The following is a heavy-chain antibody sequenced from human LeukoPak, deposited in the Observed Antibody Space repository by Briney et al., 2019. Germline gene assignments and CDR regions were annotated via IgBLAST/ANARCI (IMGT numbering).Heavy chain of an antibody. Sequence: GASVKVSCKASGYTFTSYGISWVRQAPGQGLEWMGWISAYNGNTNYAQTLQGRVTMTTDASTSTAYMELRSLRSDDTAVYYCARGNGYYDSSGYYCDYWGQGTRVTLSS. D-gene: IGHD3-22*01. J-gene: IGHJ4*02. CDR2: ISAYNGNT. V-gene: IGHV1-18*01. CDR3: ARGNGYYDSSGYYCDY. CDR1: GYTFTSYG.